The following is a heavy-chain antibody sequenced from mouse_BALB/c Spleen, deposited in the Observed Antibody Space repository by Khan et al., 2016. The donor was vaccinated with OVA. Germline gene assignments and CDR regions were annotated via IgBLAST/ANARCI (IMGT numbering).Heavy chain of an antibody. CDR1: GYTFTTAG. CDR2: INTHSGVP. CDR3: ERGGAAEYRSDRGAMEY. D-gene: IGHD2-10*02. J-gene: IGHJ4*01. V-gene: IGHV9-4*02. Sequence: QIQLVQSGPELKKPGETVRISCKASGYTFTTAGIQWVQKMPGKGLKWIGWINTHSGVPKYAEDFKGRFAFSLDISVNTAYLQITNLKNEDTATYCCERGGAAEYRSDRGAMEYWGQGTSVTVSS.